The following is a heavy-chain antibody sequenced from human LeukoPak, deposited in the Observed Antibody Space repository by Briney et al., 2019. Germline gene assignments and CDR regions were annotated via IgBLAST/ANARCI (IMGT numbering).Heavy chain of an antibody. CDR3: ARATEFDY. J-gene: IGHJ4*02. V-gene: IGHV1-2*02. CDR2: ITPNSGGT. Sequence: GASVKVSCKASGYTFTDYCLHWVRQAPGQGLEWMGWITPNSGGTNYAQKFQGRVTMTRDTSISTAYMELSILRSDDTAVYYCARATEFDYWGQGTLVTVSS. CDR1: GYTFTDYC.